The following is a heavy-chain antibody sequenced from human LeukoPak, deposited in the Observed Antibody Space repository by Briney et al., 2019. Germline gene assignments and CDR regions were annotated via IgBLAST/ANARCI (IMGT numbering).Heavy chain of an antibody. D-gene: IGHD6-19*01. J-gene: IGHJ4*02. Sequence: SETLSLTCTVSGGSISRTSYYWGWIRQPPGKGLEWIGSIYYSGSTYYGPSLKSRVTISVDTSKNQFSLKLSSVTAADTAVYYCARLAPTVAATMGDYWGQGTLVTVSS. CDR3: ARLAPTVAATMGDY. CDR2: IYYSGST. V-gene: IGHV4-39*01. CDR1: GGSISRTSYY.